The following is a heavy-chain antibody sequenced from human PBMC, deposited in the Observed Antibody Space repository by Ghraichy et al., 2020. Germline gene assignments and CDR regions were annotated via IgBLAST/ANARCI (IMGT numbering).Heavy chain of an antibody. CDR3: ARHREHSYGPSISYYYYYGMDV. CDR1: GFTFSRYW. CDR2: IKQDGSEK. D-gene: IGHD5-18*01. J-gene: IGHJ6*02. V-gene: IGHV3-7*01. Sequence: GGSLRLSCAASGFTFSRYWMTWVRQAPGKGLEWVANIKQDGSEKYYVDSVKGRFTISRDNAQKSLYLQMNSLRAEDTAVYYCARHREHSYGPSISYYYYYGMDVWGQGTTVTVSS.